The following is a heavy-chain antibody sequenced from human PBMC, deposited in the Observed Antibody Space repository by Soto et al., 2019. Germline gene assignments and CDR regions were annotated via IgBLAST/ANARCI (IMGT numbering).Heavy chain of an antibody. CDR1: GGSISSSNW. D-gene: IGHD6-13*01. CDR3: ARDDGSSWYKDYYYGMDV. CDR2: IYHSGST. J-gene: IGHJ6*02. V-gene: IGHV4-4*02. Sequence: LETLSLTCAVSGGSISSSNWWSWVRQPPGKGLEWIGEIYHSGSTNYNPSLKSRVTISVDKSKNQFSLKLSSVTAADTAVFYCARDDGSSWYKDYYYGMDVWGQGTTVTVSS.